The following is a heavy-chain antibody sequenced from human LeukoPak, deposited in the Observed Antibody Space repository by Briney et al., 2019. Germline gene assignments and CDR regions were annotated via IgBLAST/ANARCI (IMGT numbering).Heavy chain of an antibody. J-gene: IGHJ5*02. D-gene: IGHD2-15*01. CDR1: GYTFNNYG. Sequence: ASVKVSCKASGYTFNNYGISWVRQAPGQGLEWMGWISAYNGNTNYAQKLQGRVTMTTDTSTSTAYMELRSLRSDDTAVYYCARDVVVVVAAKYTSDWFDPWGQGTLVTVSS. CDR3: ARDVVVVVAAKYTSDWFDP. CDR2: ISAYNGNT. V-gene: IGHV1-18*01.